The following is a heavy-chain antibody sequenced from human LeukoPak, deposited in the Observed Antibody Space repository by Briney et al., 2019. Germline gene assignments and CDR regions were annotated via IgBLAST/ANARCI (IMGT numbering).Heavy chain of an antibody. Sequence: GRSLRLSCAASGFTFSSYGMHWVRQAPGKGLEWVAVISYDGSNKYYADSVKGRFTISRDNSKNTLYLQMNSLRAEDTAVYYCAAYYDFWSGTFDYWGQGTLVTVSS. D-gene: IGHD3-3*01. CDR1: GFTFSSYG. V-gene: IGHV3-30*03. CDR3: AAYYDFWSGTFDY. CDR2: ISYDGSNK. J-gene: IGHJ4*02.